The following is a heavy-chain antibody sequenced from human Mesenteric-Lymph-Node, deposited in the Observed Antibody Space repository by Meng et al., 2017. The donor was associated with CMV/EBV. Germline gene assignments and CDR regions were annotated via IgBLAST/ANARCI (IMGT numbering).Heavy chain of an antibody. CDR3: AKVFAAPYRGRKSLAHYYYAMDV. V-gene: IGHV3-23*03. D-gene: IGHD1-26*01. CDR1: TFTFSSNG. J-gene: IGHJ6*02. Sequence: GESLKISCVASTFTFSSNGMSWVRQAPGKGLEWVSVIYSGGTTHYGDSVKGRFTISRDNSKDTLYSQMNSLRDEDTAVYYCAKVFAAPYRGRKSLAHYYYAMDVWGLGTTVTVSS. CDR2: IYSGGTT.